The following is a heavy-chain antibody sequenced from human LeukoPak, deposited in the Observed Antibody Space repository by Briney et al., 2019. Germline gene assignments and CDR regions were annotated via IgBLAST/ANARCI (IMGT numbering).Heavy chain of an antibody. J-gene: IGHJ4*02. Sequence: SQTLSLTCTVSGGSISSGSYYWTWIRQPAGKGLEWIGRIYTSGSTNYNPSLKSRVTISIDASKNQFSLRLSSVTAADTAVYYCTRGGELMNYWGQGTLVTVSS. V-gene: IGHV4-61*02. D-gene: IGHD1-26*01. CDR1: GGSISSGSYY. CDR3: TRGGELMNY. CDR2: IYTSGST.